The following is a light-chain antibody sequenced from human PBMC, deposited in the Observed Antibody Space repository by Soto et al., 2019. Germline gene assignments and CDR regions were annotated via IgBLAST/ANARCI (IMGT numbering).Light chain of an antibody. J-gene: IGKJ4*01. Sequence: DIQMTQSPSSVSASVGDRVTITCRASQGISSLLAWYQQKPGKAPNLLIHTASSLQSGVPSRFSGSGSGTHFTLTIRSLQPEDFATYYCQQANSFPLTFGGGTKVEIK. CDR3: QQANSFPLT. V-gene: IGKV1-12*01. CDR2: TAS. CDR1: QGISSL.